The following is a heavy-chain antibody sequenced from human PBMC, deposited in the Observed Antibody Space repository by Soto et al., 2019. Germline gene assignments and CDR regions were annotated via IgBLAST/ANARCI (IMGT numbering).Heavy chain of an antibody. CDR2: IYDTGISGYTPST. Sequence: PSETLSLTCTVSGGSITSSYWSWIRRPPRKGLEWIAYIYDTGISGYTPSTSYNPSLKSRVTMSVDTSKSQFSLKWTSVTAADTAVYYCARGEDAFFYCGLDVWGQGITVTVSS. J-gene: IGHJ6*02. CDR3: ARGEDAFFYCGLDV. V-gene: IGHV4-59*01. CDR1: GGSITSSY.